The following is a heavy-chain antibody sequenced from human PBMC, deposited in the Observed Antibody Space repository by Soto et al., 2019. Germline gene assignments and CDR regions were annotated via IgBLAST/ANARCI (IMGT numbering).Heavy chain of an antibody. CDR2: VHYSGHT. CDR1: GGSISRRDSC. D-gene: IGHD2-8*01. J-gene: IGHJ1*01. CDR3: VSRPYGGKYDEYFQD. V-gene: IGHV4-39*01. Sequence: QLQLQESGPGLVKPSETLSLTCVVSGGSISRRDSCWGWIRQPPARGLGWIGNVHYSGHTYYNWSFKSRLTISVDTSNDPSSLKVHSVSTADTATYYCVSRPYGGKYDEYFQDWGQGTLVTVSS.